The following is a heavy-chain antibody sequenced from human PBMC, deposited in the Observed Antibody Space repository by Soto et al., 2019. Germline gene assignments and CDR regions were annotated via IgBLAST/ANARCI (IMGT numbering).Heavy chain of an antibody. CDR2: IKSKTDGGTT. V-gene: IGHV3-15*01. Sequence: GGSLRLSCAASGFTFSNAWMSWVRQAPGKGLEWVGRIKSKTDGGTTDYAAPVKGRFTISRDDSKNTLYLQMNSLKTEDTAVYYCTTPGLSSQRVDYYYYYMDVWGKGTTVTVSS. J-gene: IGHJ6*03. CDR1: GFTFSNAW. CDR3: TTPGLSSQRVDYYYYYMDV. D-gene: IGHD6-19*01.